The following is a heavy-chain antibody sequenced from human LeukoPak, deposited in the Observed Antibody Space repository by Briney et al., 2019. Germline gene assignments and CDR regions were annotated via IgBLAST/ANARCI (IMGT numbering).Heavy chain of an antibody. J-gene: IGHJ5*02. V-gene: IGHV3-23*01. CDR3: TKDPNGDYVGAFDP. CDR1: GFSFSSFA. CDR2: ITAGHYPT. D-gene: IGHD4-17*01. Sequence: GGSLRLSCAASGFSFSSFAMTWVRQAPGKGLEWVSSITAGHYPTYNTDSVKGRFTISRDNSKNTLYLQMNSLRADDTAVYYCTKDPNGDYVGAFDPWGQGTLVIVSS.